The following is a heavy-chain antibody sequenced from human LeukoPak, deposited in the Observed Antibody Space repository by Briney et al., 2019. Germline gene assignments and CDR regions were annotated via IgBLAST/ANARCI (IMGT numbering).Heavy chain of an antibody. J-gene: IGHJ4*02. D-gene: IGHD3-16*01. Sequence: GSLRLSCAASGFTFSDYYMSWIRQPPGKGLEWXXRIYGTGSTSYNPSLMNRVTMSVDTSKNHFSLKLTSVTAADTAVYYCARYDSRGSASTRFDYWGQGILVTISS. V-gene: IGHV4-38-2*01. CDR1: GFTFSDYY. CDR3: ARYDSRGSASTRFDY. CDR2: IYGTGST.